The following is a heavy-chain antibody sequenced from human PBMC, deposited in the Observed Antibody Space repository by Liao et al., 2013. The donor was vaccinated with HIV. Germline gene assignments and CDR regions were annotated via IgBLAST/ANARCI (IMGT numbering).Heavy chain of an antibody. CDR3: ARDLSYDSSGWYAFDV. CDR2: IYYSGST. CDR1: GDSMRTYY. Sequence: QLQLQESGPGPVKPSETLSLTCTVSGDSMRTYYWSWIRQPPGKGLEWIGYIYYSGSTNYNPSLKSRVTISIDTSKNQFSLNLTSVTAADTAVYYCARDLSYDSSGWYAFDVWGQGTLVSVSS. V-gene: IGHV4-59*01. J-gene: IGHJ3*01. D-gene: IGHD3-22*01.